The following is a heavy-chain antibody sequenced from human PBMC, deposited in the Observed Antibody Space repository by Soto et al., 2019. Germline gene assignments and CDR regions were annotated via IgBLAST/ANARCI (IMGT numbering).Heavy chain of an antibody. J-gene: IGHJ4*02. Sequence: EVQLVESGGGLVQPGGSLRLSCAASGFTFSSSSMNWVRQAPGKGLGRVSFIDTLSSTKYYADSVRGRFTISRDNARNSLYRQMNSLRAEDTAIYYCTGGGVSIGPGYWGQGTLVTVSS. CDR2: IDTLSSTK. V-gene: IGHV3-48*01. D-gene: IGHD3-16*01. CDR3: TGGGVSIGPGY. CDR1: GFTFSSSS.